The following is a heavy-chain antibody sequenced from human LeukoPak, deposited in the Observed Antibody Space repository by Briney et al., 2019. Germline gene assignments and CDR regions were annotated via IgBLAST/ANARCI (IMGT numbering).Heavy chain of an antibody. D-gene: IGHD3-10*01. CDR2: IYTRGST. CDR3: AREEGNGSGSYFYYYYMDV. Sequence: SQTLSLTCTVSGGSISSGSYYWTWIRQPAGKGLEWIERIYTRGSTNYNPSLKSRVTISVDTSKNQFSLKLSSVTAADTAVYYCAREEGNGSGSYFYYYYMDVWGKGTTVTVSS. CDR1: GGSISSGSYY. J-gene: IGHJ6*03. V-gene: IGHV4-61*02.